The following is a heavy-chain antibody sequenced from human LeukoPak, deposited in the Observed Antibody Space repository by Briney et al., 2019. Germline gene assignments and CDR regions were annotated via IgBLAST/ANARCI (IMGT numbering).Heavy chain of an antibody. CDR2: ISYDGGNK. CDR3: ARDPYFSGWLSGVSNWFDP. V-gene: IGHV3-30-3*01. D-gene: IGHD3-22*01. Sequence: GTSLRLSCAASGFTFSSYAMHWVRQAPGKGLEWVAVISYDGGNKYYADSVKGRFTISRDNSKNTLYLQMNSLRAEDTAVYYCARDPYFSGWLSGVSNWFDPWGQGTLVTVSS. J-gene: IGHJ5*02. CDR1: GFTFSSYA.